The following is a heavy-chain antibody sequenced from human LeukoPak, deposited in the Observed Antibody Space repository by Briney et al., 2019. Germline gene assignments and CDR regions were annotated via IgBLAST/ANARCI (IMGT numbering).Heavy chain of an antibody. J-gene: IGHJ4*02. D-gene: IGHD6-13*01. CDR2: ICYDGSNK. CDR1: GFTFSNYG. Sequence: GGSLRLSCAASGFTFSNYGMHWVRQAPGKGLEWVAVICYDGSNKYYADSVKGRFTLSRDNSKNTLFLQMNSLRPEDTAVYFCARALTQLALFDYWGQGTLVTVSS. CDR3: ARALTQLALFDY. V-gene: IGHV3-33*01.